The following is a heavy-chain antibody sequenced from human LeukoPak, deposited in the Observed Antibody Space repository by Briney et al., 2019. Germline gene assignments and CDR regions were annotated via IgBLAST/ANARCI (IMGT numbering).Heavy chain of an antibody. Sequence: GGSLRLSCAASGFTFSSYAMHWVRQAPGKGLEWVAVISYDGSNKYYADSVKGRFTISRGNSKNTLYLQMNSLRAEDTAVYYCAREGWELPYVFDYWGQGTLVTVSS. V-gene: IGHV3-30-3*01. CDR3: AREGWELPYVFDY. D-gene: IGHD1-26*01. J-gene: IGHJ4*02. CDR1: GFTFSSYA. CDR2: ISYDGSNK.